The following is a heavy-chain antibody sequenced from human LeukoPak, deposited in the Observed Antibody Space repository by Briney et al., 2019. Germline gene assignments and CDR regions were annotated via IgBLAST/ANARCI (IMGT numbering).Heavy chain of an antibody. CDR3: ARHLGLMTNLQY. D-gene: IGHD3-16*01. Sequence: SETLCLTCTVSGGSISRYYWSWIRLPPGKGLEYIGCIDHNGRTNYSPSLQSRVTMSVDTSKNQFSLNLTSVTAADTAVYYCARHLGLMTNLQYWGPGTLITVSS. CDR2: IDHNGRT. J-gene: IGHJ1*01. CDR1: GGSISRYY. V-gene: IGHV4-59*08.